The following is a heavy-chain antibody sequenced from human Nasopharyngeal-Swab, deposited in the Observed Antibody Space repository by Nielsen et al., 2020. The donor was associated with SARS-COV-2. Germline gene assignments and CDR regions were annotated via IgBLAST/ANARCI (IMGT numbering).Heavy chain of an antibody. Sequence: SDTLSLTCTVSGGSISSYYWSWIRQPPGKGLGWIGYIYYSGSTNYNPSLKSRVTISVDTSKNQFSLKLSSVTAADTAVYYCARGGYDYVWGSYRGYFDYWGQGTLVTVSS. J-gene: IGHJ4*02. CDR3: ARGGYDYVWGSYRGYFDY. CDR1: GGSISSYY. V-gene: IGHV4-59*12. CDR2: IYYSGST. D-gene: IGHD3-16*02.